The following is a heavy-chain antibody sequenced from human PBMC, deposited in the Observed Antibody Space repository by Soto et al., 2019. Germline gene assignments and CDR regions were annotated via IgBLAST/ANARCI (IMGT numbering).Heavy chain of an antibody. CDR3: AKDLTSTSRTPEL. CDR2: ISDSGGST. J-gene: IGHJ4*02. CDR1: GFTFSSYA. V-gene: IGHV3-23*01. D-gene: IGHD2-2*01. Sequence: PGGSLRLSCGASGFTFSSYAMSWVRQAPGKGLEWVSAISDSGGSTYYADSMKGRFAISRDNSKNTLYLQMNSLRAEDTAIYYCAKDLTSTSRTPELWGQGPLVTFSS.